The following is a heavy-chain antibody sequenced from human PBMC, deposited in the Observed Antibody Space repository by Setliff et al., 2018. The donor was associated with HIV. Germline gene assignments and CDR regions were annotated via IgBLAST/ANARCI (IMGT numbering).Heavy chain of an antibody. Sequence: ASVKVSCKVSGNTLRELSMHWVRQAPGEGLEWMGGFDPEDGETIYAQKFQGRVTMTEDTSTDTAYMEMSSLTFEDKAVYSCATIRAYYCDSSGQEYFQRWGHDSLVTVSS. CDR3: ATIRAYYCDSSGQEYFQR. D-gene: IGHD3-22*01. CDR2: FDPEDGET. V-gene: IGHV1-24*01. J-gene: IGHJ1*01. CDR1: GNTLRELS.